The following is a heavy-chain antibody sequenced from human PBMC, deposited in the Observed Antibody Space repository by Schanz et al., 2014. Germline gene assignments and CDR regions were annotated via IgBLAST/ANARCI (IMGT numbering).Heavy chain of an antibody. Sequence: EVQLVESGGGLVQPGGSLRLSCAASGFTFSSYAMNWVRQAPGKGLEWVSSISSSGSYIHYADSVKGRFTISRDNAKNSLFLQMNRLRAEDTAVYYCAKQIHYDILTVTRNWGQGTLVTVSS. CDR2: ISSSGSYI. CDR1: GFTFSSYA. J-gene: IGHJ4*02. D-gene: IGHD3-9*01. V-gene: IGHV3-21*04. CDR3: AKQIHYDILTVTRN.